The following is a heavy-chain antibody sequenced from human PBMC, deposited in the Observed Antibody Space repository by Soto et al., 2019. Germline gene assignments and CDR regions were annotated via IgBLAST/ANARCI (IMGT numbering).Heavy chain of an antibody. CDR2: MNPNSGHT. Sequence: QVKLVQSGAEVKKPGASVKFSCKASGYTFTSHDINWMRQATGQGLEWMGWMNPNSGHTNYAQKFQGRVTMTRDTSISTAYMELTNLRSEDTAIYYCASDMSTTWGQGTLVTVSS. CDR3: ASDMSTT. J-gene: IGHJ5*02. V-gene: IGHV1-8*01. D-gene: IGHD2-2*01. CDR1: GYTFTSHD.